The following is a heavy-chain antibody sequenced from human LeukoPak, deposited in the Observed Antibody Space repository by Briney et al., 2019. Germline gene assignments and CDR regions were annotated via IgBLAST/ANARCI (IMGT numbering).Heavy chain of an antibody. CDR1: GGSISSYY. J-gene: IGHJ5*02. CDR2: IYYSGST. Sequence: KPSETLSLTCTVSGGSISSYYWSWIRQPPGKGLEWIGYIYYSGSTNYNPSLKSRVTISVDTSKNQFSLKLSSVTAADTAVYHCARGDVWFDPWGQGTLVTVSS. CDR3: ARGDVWFDP. V-gene: IGHV4-59*01.